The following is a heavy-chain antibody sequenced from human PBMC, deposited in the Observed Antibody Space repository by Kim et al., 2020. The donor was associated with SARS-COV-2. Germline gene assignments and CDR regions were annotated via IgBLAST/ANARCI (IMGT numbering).Heavy chain of an antibody. CDR1: VGSISSGTFY. D-gene: IGHD3-9*01. CDR2: INYSGNT. CDR3: ARRNQFRYFDY. V-gene: IGHV4-31*03. Sequence: SDTLSLTCTVSVGSISSGTFYWSWIRQHPGKGLEWIVYINYSGNTYYNPSLQNRLTVSLDTSKNQFSLKLSSVTAADTAVYYCARRNQFRYFDYWGQGTL. J-gene: IGHJ4*02.